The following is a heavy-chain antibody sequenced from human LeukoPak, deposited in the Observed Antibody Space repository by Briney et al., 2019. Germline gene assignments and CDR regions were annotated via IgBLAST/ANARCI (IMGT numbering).Heavy chain of an antibody. CDR1: GFTFSSYG. Sequence: PGGTLRLSCAASGFTFSSYGMSWVRQAPGKGLEWVSAISGSGGSTYYADSVKGRFTISRDNSKNTLYLQMNSLRAEDTAVYYCAKEVATRYYYYHYRDVWGKGTTVTISS. J-gene: IGHJ6*03. V-gene: IGHV3-23*01. CDR3: AKEVATRYYYYHYRDV. CDR2: ISGSGGST. D-gene: IGHD5-12*01.